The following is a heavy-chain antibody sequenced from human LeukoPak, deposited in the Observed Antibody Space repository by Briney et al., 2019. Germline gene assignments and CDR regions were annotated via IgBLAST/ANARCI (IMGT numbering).Heavy chain of an antibody. CDR1: GFTFRSLS. Sequence: GGSLRLSCTASGFTFRSLSMRGVGQAQGKGWEWISSMSGSSTYIYYGDSVRGRFTISRDNAKNSLYLQMNSLGAEDTAIYYCANPPTVTSFHYWGQGTLVTVSS. J-gene: IGHJ4*02. CDR2: MSGSSTYI. D-gene: IGHD4-11*01. V-gene: IGHV3-21*04. CDR3: ANPPTVTSFHY.